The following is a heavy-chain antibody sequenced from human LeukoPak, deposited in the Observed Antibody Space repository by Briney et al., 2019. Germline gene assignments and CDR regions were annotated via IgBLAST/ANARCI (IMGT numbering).Heavy chain of an antibody. V-gene: IGHV3-9*01. CDR1: GFTFDDYA. J-gene: IGHJ6*02. Sequence: GGSLRLSCVASGFTFDDYAMHWVRHAPGKGLEWVSGISWNSGVIGYADSVKGRFTISRDNSKNTLYLQMNSLRAEDTAVYYCARVLLPLYGMDVWGQGTPVTVSS. D-gene: IGHD3-22*01. CDR3: ARVLLPLYGMDV. CDR2: ISWNSGVI.